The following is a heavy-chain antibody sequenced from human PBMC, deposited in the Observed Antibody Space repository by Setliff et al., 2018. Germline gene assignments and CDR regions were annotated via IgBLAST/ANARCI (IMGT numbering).Heavy chain of an antibody. Sequence: PGGSLRLSCAASGFTFSTYRMHWVRQAPGKGLEWVAVIWDAGGNKYHADSVKGRFTISRDNSKNTLYLQMNSLRPEDTAVYYCARTCSGSGCYAGLESWGQGTPVTVSS. CDR3: ARTCSGSGCYAGLES. CDR1: GFTFSTYR. CDR2: IWDAGGNK. D-gene: IGHD2-15*01. J-gene: IGHJ4*02. V-gene: IGHV3-33*08.